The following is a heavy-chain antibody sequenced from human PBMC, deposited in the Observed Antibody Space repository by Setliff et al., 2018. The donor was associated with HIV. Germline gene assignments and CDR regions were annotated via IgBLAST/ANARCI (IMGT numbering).Heavy chain of an antibody. V-gene: IGHV1-8*01. J-gene: IGHJ4*02. CDR2: MNPNSGNT. Sequence: ASVKVSCKPSGSTFSTYDINWVRQATGQGLEWMGWMNPNSGNTGYAQKFQGRVTMTRNTSISTAYMELSSLRSDDTAVYYCATGGASMEIDSWGQGTLVTVSS. CDR3: ATGGASMEIDS. D-gene: IGHD2-8*01. CDR1: GSTFSTYD.